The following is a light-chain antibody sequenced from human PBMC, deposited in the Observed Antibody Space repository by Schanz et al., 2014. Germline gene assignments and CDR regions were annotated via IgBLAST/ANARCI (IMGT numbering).Light chain of an antibody. V-gene: IGKV1-5*01. CDR1: RSVINW. CDR2: DAS. CDR3: QQRSNWPPLT. Sequence: DTQMTQSPLTLSASVGDTVTITCRASRSVINWLAWYQQRPGKAPKILIYDASTLESGVPSRFSGSGSGTEFTLTISSLEPEDFAVYYCQQRSNWPPLTFGGGTKVEIK. J-gene: IGKJ4*01.